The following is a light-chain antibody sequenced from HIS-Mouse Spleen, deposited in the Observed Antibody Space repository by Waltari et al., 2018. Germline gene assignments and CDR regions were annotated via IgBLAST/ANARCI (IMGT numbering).Light chain of an antibody. CDR1: SSDVGSYNL. J-gene: IGLJ3*02. Sequence: QSALTQPASVSGSPGQSITISCTGTSSDVGSYNLVSWYQQHPGKAPKLMIYEGSKRPSGGSNRFSGSKSGNTASLTISGLQAEDEADYYCCSYAGSSTVFGGGTKLTVL. CDR3: CSYAGSSTV. CDR2: EGS. V-gene: IGLV2-23*01.